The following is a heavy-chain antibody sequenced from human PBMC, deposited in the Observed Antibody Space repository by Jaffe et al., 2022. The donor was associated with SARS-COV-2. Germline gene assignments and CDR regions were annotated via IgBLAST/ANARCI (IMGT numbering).Heavy chain of an antibody. D-gene: IGHD1-1*01. CDR1: GFTFSNYG. CDR2: LSSDGTNK. J-gene: IGHJ4*02. Sequence: QVQLVESGGGVVQPGRSLRLSCAASGFTFSNYGMNWVRQAPGKGLEWVAFLSSDGTNKYYADSVKGRFTISRDNSKNTLYLQMNSLRADDTALYYCARGNNFGFDYWGQGTLVTVS. CDR3: ARGNNFGFDY. V-gene: IGHV3-30*03.